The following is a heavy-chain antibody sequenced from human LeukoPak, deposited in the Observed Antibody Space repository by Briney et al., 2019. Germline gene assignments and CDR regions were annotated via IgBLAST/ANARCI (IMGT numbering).Heavy chain of an antibody. CDR3: AKDREGFDAFDI. Sequence: GGSLRLSCAASGFNLNNYAMSWVRQAPGKGLEWVSAISGSGGSTYYADSVKGRFTISRDNSKNTLYLQMNSLRAEDTAVYYCAKDREGFDAFDIWGQGTMVTVSS. CDR2: ISGSGGST. J-gene: IGHJ3*02. V-gene: IGHV3-23*01. CDR1: GFNLNNYA.